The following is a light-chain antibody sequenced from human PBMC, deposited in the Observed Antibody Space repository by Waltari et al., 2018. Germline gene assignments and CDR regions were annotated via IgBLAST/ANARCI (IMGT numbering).Light chain of an antibody. J-gene: IGKJ1*01. Sequence: EVVVTQSPLSLPVTPGQPASMSCRSSQSLLYRDGYTYLNWFHQRPGQSPRRLIYRVSSRDSGVPDRFSGSGSGADFTLNISRVEAEDVGVYYCMQGAHWPPTFGQGTNLDIK. V-gene: IGKV2-30*01. CDR2: RVS. CDR3: MQGAHWPPT. CDR1: QSLLYRDGYTY.